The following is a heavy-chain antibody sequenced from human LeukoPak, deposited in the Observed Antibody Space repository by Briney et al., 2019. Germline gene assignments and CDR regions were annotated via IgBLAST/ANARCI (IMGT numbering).Heavy chain of an antibody. CDR3: ARDLGNGDYFDY. Sequence: GGSLRLSCAASGFTFSRYNMNWVRQAPGKGLEWVSYISSSGSTINYADSVKGRFTISRDNAKNSLYLQMNSLTAEDTAVYYCARDLGNGDYFDYWGQGTLVTVSS. CDR1: GFTFSRYN. CDR2: ISSSGSTI. D-gene: IGHD2-8*01. J-gene: IGHJ4*02. V-gene: IGHV3-48*01.